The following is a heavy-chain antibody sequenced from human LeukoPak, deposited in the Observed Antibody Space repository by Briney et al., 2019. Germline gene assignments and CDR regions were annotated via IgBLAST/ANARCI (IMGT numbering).Heavy chain of an antibody. J-gene: IGHJ4*02. CDR1: GFTFSSFA. V-gene: IGHV3-23*01. CDR2: VSASGGST. D-gene: IGHD6-13*01. CDR3: AKDRSAIAAAGSTFDY. Sequence: GGSLRLSCAASGFTFSSFAMTWVRQAPGKGLEWVSGVSASGGSTYYADSVKGRFIISRDNSKSTLYLQMNSLSTEDTAVYFCAKDRSAIAAAGSTFDYWGQGTLVTVSS.